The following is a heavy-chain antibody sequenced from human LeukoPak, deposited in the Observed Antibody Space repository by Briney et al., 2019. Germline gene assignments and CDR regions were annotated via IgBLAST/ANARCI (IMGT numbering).Heavy chain of an antibody. D-gene: IGHD3-22*01. CDR3: AREPGYYDSSGYHYFDY. Sequence: SETLSLTCAVSGCSISSGYYWGWIRQSPGKGLEWIGSMYHRGSTYYNPSLKSRVTISVDTSKNQFSLKLSSVTAADTAVYYCAREPGYYDSSGYHYFDYWGQGTLVTVSS. J-gene: IGHJ4*02. V-gene: IGHV4-38-2*02. CDR2: MYHRGST. CDR1: GCSISSGYY.